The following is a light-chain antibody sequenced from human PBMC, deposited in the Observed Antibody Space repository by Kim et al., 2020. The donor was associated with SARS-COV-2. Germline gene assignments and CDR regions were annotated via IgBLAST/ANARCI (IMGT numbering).Light chain of an antibody. CDR1: QSVSSY. V-gene: IGKV3-11*01. Sequence: LSPGGGATLSCRARQSVSSYLAWYQQKPGQAPRLLIYAASARATGIPARFSGSGSGTDFTLTISSLEPEDFAVYYCQQRSIWPLTFGGGTKVDIK. J-gene: IGKJ4*01. CDR2: AAS. CDR3: QQRSIWPLT.